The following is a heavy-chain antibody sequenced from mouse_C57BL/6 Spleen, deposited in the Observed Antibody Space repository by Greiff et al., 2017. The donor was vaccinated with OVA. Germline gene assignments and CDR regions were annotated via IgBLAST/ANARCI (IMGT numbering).Heavy chain of an antibody. V-gene: IGHV5-4*01. CDR2: ISDGGSYT. J-gene: IGHJ3*01. Sequence: EVQVVESGGGLVKPGGSLKLSCAASGFTFSSYAMSWVRQTPEKRLEWVATISDGGSYTYYPDNVKGRFTISRDNAKNNLYLQMSHLKSEDTAMYYCAREYYGNYDFAYWGQGTLVTVSA. D-gene: IGHD2-1*01. CDR3: AREYYGNYDFAY. CDR1: GFTFSSYA.